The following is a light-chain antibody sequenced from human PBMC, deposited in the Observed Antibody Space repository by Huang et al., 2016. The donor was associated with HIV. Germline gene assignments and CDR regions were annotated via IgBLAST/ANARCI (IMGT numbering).Light chain of an antibody. CDR1: QSVSNF. Sequence: EILLTQSPATLSLSPGERATLSCRASQSVSNFLAWYQQRPGQPPRLLIYDASTRATGIPDRFSVSGSGTDFTLTISSLEPEDFAVYYCQQRSSWPPFTFGPGTKVDIK. CDR3: QQRSSWPPFT. J-gene: IGKJ3*01. V-gene: IGKV3-11*01. CDR2: DAS.